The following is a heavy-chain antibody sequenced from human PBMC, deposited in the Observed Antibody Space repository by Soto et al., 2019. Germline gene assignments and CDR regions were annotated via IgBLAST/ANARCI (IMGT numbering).Heavy chain of an antibody. Sequence: GGSLRLSCAASGFTFSTYWMTWVRQAPGKGLEWVANVNQDGSEEQYVDSVKGRFTISRDNAKNSLFLEMNGLRAEDTAVYYCGGGSGWIFDYWGQGTLVTVSS. J-gene: IGHJ4*02. CDR2: VNQDGSEE. CDR1: GFTFSTYW. V-gene: IGHV3-7*03. CDR3: GGGSGWIFDY. D-gene: IGHD6-19*01.